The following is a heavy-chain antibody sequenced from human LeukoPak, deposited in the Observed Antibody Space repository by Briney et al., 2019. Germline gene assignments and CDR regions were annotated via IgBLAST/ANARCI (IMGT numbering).Heavy chain of an antibody. CDR1: GYTFTGYY. CDR3: ARGSQKGPFQH. Sequence: ASVKVSCKASGYTFTGYYMHSVRQAPGQGLELMGVINPNSGGTNYAQKFQGRGTMTRDTSITTAYMDLSRLRSDATAVYSCARGSQKGPFQHWGQGTLVTVSS. CDR2: INPNSGGT. J-gene: IGHJ1*01. V-gene: IGHV1-2*02.